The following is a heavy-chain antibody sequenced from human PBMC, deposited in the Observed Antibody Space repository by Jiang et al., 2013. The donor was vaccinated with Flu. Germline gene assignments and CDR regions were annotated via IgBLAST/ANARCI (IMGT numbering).Heavy chain of an antibody. J-gene: IGHJ4*02. CDR2: TYYRSKWYN. CDR3: AGGGIYYDSSGYYFDY. CDR1: GDSVSSNSAA. V-gene: IGHV6-1*01. D-gene: IGHD3-22*01. Sequence: QTLSLTCAISGDSVSSNSAAWNWIRQSPSRGLEWLGRTYYRSKWYNDYAVSVKSRITINPDTSKNQFSLQLNSVTPEDTAVYYCAGGGIYYDSSGYYFDYWGQGTLVTVSS.